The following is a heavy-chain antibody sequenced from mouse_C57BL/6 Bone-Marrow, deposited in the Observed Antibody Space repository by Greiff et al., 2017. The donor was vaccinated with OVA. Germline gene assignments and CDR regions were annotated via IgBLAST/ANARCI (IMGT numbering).Heavy chain of an antibody. CDR1: GYTFTSYW. J-gene: IGHJ4*01. V-gene: IGHV1-50*01. CDR2: IDPSDSYP. D-gene: IGHD3-2*02. Sequence: QVQLQQPGAELVKPGASVKLSCKASGYTFTSYWMQWVKQRPGQGLEWIGEIDPSDSYPNYNQKFKGKATLTVDTSYSTAYMQLSSLTSEDSAVYYCARDSSGYIYYAMDYWGQGTAVTVSA. CDR3: ARDSSGYIYYAMDY.